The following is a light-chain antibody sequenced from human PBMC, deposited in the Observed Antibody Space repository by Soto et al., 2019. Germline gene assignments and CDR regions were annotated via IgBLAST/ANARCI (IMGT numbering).Light chain of an antibody. CDR3: QQYGSSPWT. J-gene: IGKJ2*01. CDR1: QSVSSSY. Sequence: EIVLTQSPGTLSLSPGERATLSCRASQSVSSSYLAWFRQKPGQAPRLLIYGASSRAAGIPDRFSGSGSGTDFTLNLSRLEPEDFAVYYCQQYGSSPWTFGQGTKLEIK. V-gene: IGKV3-20*01. CDR2: GAS.